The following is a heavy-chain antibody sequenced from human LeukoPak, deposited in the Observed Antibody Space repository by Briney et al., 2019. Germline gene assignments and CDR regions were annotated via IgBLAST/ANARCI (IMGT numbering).Heavy chain of an antibody. CDR3: ARSGGYSGAFDI. J-gene: IGHJ3*02. V-gene: IGHV4-59*01. CDR1: GGSISSYY. D-gene: IGHD3-10*01. CDR2: IYYSGST. Sequence: PSETLSLTCTVSGGSISSYYWSWIRQPPGKGLEWIGYIYYSGSTNYNPSLKSRVTISVDTSKNQFSPKLSSVTAADTAVYHCARSGGYSGAFDIWGQGTMVTVSS.